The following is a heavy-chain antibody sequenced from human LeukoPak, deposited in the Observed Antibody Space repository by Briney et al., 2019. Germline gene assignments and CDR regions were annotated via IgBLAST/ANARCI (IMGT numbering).Heavy chain of an antibody. J-gene: IGHJ3*02. Sequence: GESLKISCQASGYSFMTYWIGWVRQMPGKGLEWMAIVYPGDSDTKYSPSFQDQVTISADKSINTAYLHWRSLKASDTAMYYCARLSMIDTFDIWGLGTVVTVSS. CDR1: GYSFMTYW. D-gene: IGHD3-22*01. CDR2: VYPGDSDT. CDR3: ARLSMIDTFDI. V-gene: IGHV5-51*01.